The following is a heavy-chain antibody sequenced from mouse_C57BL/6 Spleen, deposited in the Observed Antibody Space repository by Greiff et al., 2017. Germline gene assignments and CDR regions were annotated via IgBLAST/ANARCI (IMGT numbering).Heavy chain of an antibody. J-gene: IGHJ2*01. CDR3: SRFDGYMYYFDD. D-gene: IGHD2-3*01. CDR2: INPNNGGT. V-gene: IGHV1-26*01. Sequence: VQLQQSGPELVKPGASVKISCKASGYTFTDYYMNWVKQSHGKSLEWIGDINPNNGGTSYNQKFKGKATLTVDKSSSTAYMELRSLTSEDSAVYCCSRFDGYMYYFDDWGQGTTLTVSS. CDR1: GYTFTDYY.